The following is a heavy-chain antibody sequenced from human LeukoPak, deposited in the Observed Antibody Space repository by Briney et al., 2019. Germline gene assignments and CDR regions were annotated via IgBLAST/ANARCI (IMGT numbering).Heavy chain of an antibody. D-gene: IGHD3-9*01. CDR3: ASAAVDYDILTGSYYYYGMDV. CDR1: GGSISSGDYY. CDR2: VYYSGST. J-gene: IGHJ6*04. V-gene: IGHV4-30-4*01. Sequence: SQTLSLTCTVSGGSISSGDYYWSWIRQPPGKGLEWIGYVYYSGSTYYNPSLKSRVTISVDTSKNQFSLKLSSVTAADTAVYYCASAAVDYDILTGSYYYYGMDVWGIGTTVTVSS.